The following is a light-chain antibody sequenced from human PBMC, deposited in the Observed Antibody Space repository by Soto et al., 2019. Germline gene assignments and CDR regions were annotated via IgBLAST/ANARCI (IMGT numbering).Light chain of an antibody. Sequence: QSVLTQPASVSGSLGQSITISCTGTSSDVGGYNYVSWYQQHPGKAPKLMIYEVSNRPSGVSNRFSGSKSGNTASLPISGLQAEDEADYYCSSYTSRSTLVFGTGTKLTVL. V-gene: IGLV2-14*01. CDR1: SSDVGGYNY. CDR3: SSYTSRSTLV. J-gene: IGLJ1*01. CDR2: EVS.